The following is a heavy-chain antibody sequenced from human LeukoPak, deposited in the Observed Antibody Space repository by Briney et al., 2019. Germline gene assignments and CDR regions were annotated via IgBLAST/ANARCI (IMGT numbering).Heavy chain of an antibody. J-gene: IGHJ3*02. V-gene: IGHV1-46*01. Sequence: ASVKVSCKASGYTFTSYYMHWVRQAPGQGLEWMGIVNPSGGSTSYAQKFQGRVTMTRDTSTSTVYMELSSLRSEDTAVYYCARERPAHDAFDIWGQGTMVSVSS. CDR3: ARERPAHDAFDI. CDR1: GYTFTSYY. D-gene: IGHD1-1*01. CDR2: VNPSGGST.